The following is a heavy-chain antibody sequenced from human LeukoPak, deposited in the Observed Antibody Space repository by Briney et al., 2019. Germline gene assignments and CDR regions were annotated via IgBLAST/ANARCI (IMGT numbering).Heavy chain of an antibody. CDR2: INHSGST. CDR1: GGSISSGGYY. D-gene: IGHD3-3*01. CDR3: ARGPTRMEWHFDY. Sequence: SQTLSLTCTVSGGSISSGGYYWSWIRQPPGKGLEWIGEINHSGSTNYNPSLKSRVTISVDTSKNQFSLKLSSVTAADTAVYYCARGPTRMEWHFDYWGQGTLVTVSS. V-gene: IGHV4-30-2*01. J-gene: IGHJ4*02.